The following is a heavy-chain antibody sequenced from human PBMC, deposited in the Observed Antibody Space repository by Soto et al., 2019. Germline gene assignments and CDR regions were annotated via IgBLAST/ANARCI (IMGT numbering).Heavy chain of an antibody. CDR3: TTEGSYYYDSSGYSNAFDI. CDR1: GFTFSNAW. D-gene: IGHD3-22*01. J-gene: IGHJ3*02. V-gene: IGHV3-15*01. CDR2: IKSKTDGGTT. Sequence: EVQLVESGGGLVKPGGSLRLSCAASGFTFSNAWMSWVRQAPGKGLEWVGRIKSKTDGGTTDYAAPVKGRFTISRDDSKNTLYLQMNRLKTEDTAVYYCTTEGSYYYDSSGYSNAFDIWGQGTMVTVSS.